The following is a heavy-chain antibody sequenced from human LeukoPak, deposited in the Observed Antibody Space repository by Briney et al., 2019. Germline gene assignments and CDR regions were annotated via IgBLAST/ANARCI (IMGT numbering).Heavy chain of an antibody. CDR3: ARGEPVHY. CDR2: SYYSGIT. Sequence: SETLSLTCTVSGDSISTYYWSWIRQSPGKGLEWIGYSYYSGITSYNPSLKSRVTMSVDESKNQLSLKVNSVTAADAAVYYCARGEPVHYWGQGTLVSVSS. V-gene: IGHV4-59*01. D-gene: IGHD1-14*01. J-gene: IGHJ4*02. CDR1: GDSISTYY.